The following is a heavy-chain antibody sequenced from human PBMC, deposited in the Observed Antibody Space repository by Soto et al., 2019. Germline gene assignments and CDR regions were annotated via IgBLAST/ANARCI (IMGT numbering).Heavy chain of an antibody. J-gene: IGHJ6*02. CDR3: TTDLAGLYGMEV. Sequence: LTLSCAASGFTFSGSTIHWVRQASGKGLEWVGRVSTKAHNFPTTYAASVKGRFTISRDDSKNVAYLEMDSLTTEDTAAYYCTTDLAGLYGMEVWGQGTTVTVS. CDR1: GFTFSGST. D-gene: IGHD1-1*01. V-gene: IGHV3-73*01. CDR2: VSTKAHNFPT.